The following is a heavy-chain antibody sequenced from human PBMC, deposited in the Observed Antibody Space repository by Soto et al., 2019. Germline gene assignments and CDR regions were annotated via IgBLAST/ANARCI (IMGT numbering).Heavy chain of an antibody. J-gene: IGHJ4*02. V-gene: IGHV3-74*01. CDR3: ARDLIAAAGIFDY. Sequence: GGSLRLSCAASGFTFSSYWMHWVRQAPGKGLVWVSRINSDGNNTIYADSVKGRFTISRDNSKNTLYLQMNSLRAEDTAVYYCARDLIAAAGIFDYWGQGTLVTVSS. CDR1: GFTFSSYW. CDR2: INSDGNNT. D-gene: IGHD6-13*01.